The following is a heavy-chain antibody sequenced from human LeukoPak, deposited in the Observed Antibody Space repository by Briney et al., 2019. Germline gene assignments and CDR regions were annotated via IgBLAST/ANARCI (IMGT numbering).Heavy chain of an antibody. J-gene: IGHJ4*02. D-gene: IGHD1-26*01. CDR3: ARLVNLSFDY. V-gene: IGHV5-51*01. CDR2: IYPGDSDT. CDR1: GYSFTTYW. Sequence: GESLKISCKGSGYSFTTYWIAWLRQVPGRALEWMGIIYPGDSDTRYSPSFQGQVTFSADKSINTAYLQWSSLKASDTAIFYCARLVNLSFDYWGQGTLVTASS.